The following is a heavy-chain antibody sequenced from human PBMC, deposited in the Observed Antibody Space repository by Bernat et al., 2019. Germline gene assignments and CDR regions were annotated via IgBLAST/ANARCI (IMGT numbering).Heavy chain of an antibody. J-gene: IGHJ4*02. CDR2: IGSSDTTI. CDR3: VGPLGEFSLLNY. D-gene: IGHD3-16*02. Sequence: EVQLVESGGGLVQPGGSLRLSCAASGFTFSTYSMNWVRQAPGKGLEWVSYIGSSDTTIYYADSVKGRFTISRDNAKNSLYLQMNSLRDEDTAVYYCVGPLGEFSLLNYWGQRILVTVSS. V-gene: IGHV3-48*02. CDR1: GFTFSTYS.